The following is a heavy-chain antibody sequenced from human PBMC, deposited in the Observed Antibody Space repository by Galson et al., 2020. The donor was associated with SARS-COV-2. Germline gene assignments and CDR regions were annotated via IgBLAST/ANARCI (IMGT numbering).Heavy chain of an antibody. CDR3: ARYRLTYFDS. V-gene: IGHV2-5*02. J-gene: IGHJ4*02. Sequence: KMSGPTLVKPTQTLTLTCTFSGFSLSTTTVAVGWIRQPPGKALAWLALIFWDDDKRYSPSLKSRLTITKDTSKNQVVLTMTTMDPVDTATYYCARYRLTYFDSWGQGTLVTVSS. CDR2: IFWDDDK. D-gene: IGHD5-18*01. CDR1: GFSLSTTTVA.